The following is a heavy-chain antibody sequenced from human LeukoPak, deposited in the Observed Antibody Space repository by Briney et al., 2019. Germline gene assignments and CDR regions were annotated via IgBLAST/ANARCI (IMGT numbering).Heavy chain of an antibody. J-gene: IGHJ3*01. CDR3: AKSKTAAAGTGAFDS. CDR1: GLSFSNYA. D-gene: IGHD6-13*01. CDR2: FSATDAST. V-gene: IGHV3-23*01. Sequence: PGGSLRISCAASGLSFSNYALSWVGLGPGNWLAWVFGFSATDASTQYADSVKGRFTISRDNSQNTLFLQMNSLRAEDTAIYYCAKSKTAAAGTGAFDSWGQGTMVTVSS.